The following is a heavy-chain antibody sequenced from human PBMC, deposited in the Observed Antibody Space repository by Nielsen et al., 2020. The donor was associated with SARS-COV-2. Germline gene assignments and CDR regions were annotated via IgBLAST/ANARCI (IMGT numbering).Heavy chain of an antibody. CDR1: GYSFTSYW. V-gene: IGHV5-51*01. Sequence: GESLKISCKGSGYSFTSYWIGWVRQMPGKGLEWMGIIYPGDSDTRYSPSFQGQVTISADKSISTAYLQWSSLKASDTAMYYCARRGYGYGSRLNYYYMDVWGKGTTVTVSS. CDR2: IYPGDSDT. J-gene: IGHJ6*03. D-gene: IGHD5-18*01. CDR3: ARRGYGYGSRLNYYYMDV.